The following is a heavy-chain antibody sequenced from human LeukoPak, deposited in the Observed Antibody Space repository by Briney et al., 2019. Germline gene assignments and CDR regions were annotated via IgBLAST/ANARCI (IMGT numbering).Heavy chain of an antibody. V-gene: IGHV3-23*01. J-gene: IGHJ4*02. CDR2: ISGSGAGS. CDR3: AKFSPYDILTGSKYYFDF. CDR1: GFTFGSYG. Sequence: PGGSLRLSCEASGFTFGSYGMSWVRQAPGKGLEWVSAISGSGAGSYIADSVKGRFSISRDNSKNTLYLQMNSLRAEDTAVYYCAKFSPYDILTGSKYYFDFWGQGALVTVSS. D-gene: IGHD3-9*01.